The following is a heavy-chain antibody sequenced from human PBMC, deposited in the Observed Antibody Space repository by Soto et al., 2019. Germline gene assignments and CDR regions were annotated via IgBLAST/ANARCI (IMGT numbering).Heavy chain of an antibody. Sequence: EVQLLESGGGLVQPGGSLRLSCAASGFTFSSYAMSWVRQAPGKWLEWVSAISGSGGSTYYADSVKGRFTISRDNSKNTLYLQMNSLRAEDTAVYYCAKSHWSGYPPYYYYYGMDVWGQGTTVTVSS. CDR1: GFTFSSYA. CDR2: ISGSGGST. D-gene: IGHD3-3*01. CDR3: AKSHWSGYPPYYYYYGMDV. V-gene: IGHV3-23*01. J-gene: IGHJ6*02.